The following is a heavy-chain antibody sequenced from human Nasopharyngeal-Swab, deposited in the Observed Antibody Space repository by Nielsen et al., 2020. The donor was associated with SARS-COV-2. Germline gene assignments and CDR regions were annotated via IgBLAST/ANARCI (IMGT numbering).Heavy chain of an antibody. D-gene: IGHD6-6*01. Sequence: ASVKVSCKASGYTFISYDINWVRQATGQGLEWMGWMNPQSDNTGYAQKFQGRVTMTRNTSISTAYMELSSLRSEDTAVYYCARGEYSNSEVLDYWGQGTLVTVSS. CDR1: GYTFISYD. J-gene: IGHJ4*02. V-gene: IGHV1-8*01. CDR3: ARGEYSNSEVLDY. CDR2: MNPQSDNT.